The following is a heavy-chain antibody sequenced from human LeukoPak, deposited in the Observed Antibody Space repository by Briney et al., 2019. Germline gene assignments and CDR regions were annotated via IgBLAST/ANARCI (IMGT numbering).Heavy chain of an antibody. V-gene: IGHV1-18*01. J-gene: IGHJ4*02. CDR1: GYTFTNYG. CDR2: ISAHDGTR. Sequence: VKVSCKASGYTFTNYGITWVRQAPGQGLEWMGWISAHDGTRNYALKHEDRVTMTTDTSTSTAYMELRGLRSDDTAVYYCARRSTLYSSGRFYFDYWGQGTLVTVSS. CDR3: ARRSTLYSSGRFYFDY. D-gene: IGHD6-19*01.